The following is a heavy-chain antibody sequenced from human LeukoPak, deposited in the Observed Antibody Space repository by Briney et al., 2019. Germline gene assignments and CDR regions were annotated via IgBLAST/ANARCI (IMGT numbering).Heavy chain of an antibody. J-gene: IGHJ4*02. CDR2: ISSSSSTI. CDR1: GFTFSNYV. D-gene: IGHD2-15*01. Sequence: PGGSLRLSCAASGFTFSNYVMNWVRQAPGKGLEWVSYISSSSSTIYYADSVKGRFTISRDNAKNSLYLQMNSLRAEDTAVYYCAREVVAVITRTGFDYWGQGTLVTVSS. V-gene: IGHV3-48*01. CDR3: AREVVAVITRTGFDY.